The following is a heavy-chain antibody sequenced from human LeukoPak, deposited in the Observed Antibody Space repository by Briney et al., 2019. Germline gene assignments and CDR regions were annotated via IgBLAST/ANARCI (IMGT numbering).Heavy chain of an antibody. J-gene: IGHJ3*02. CDR2: INPSGDST. CDR3: ARGRHSYESSDYYYEGDAFDI. Sequence: ASVKVSCKASGDTFTSYYMHWVRQAPGQGLEWMGIINPSGDSTSSAQTFQGRVTMTRDMSTSTVYMALSSLRTEDTAVYYCARGRHSYESSDYYYEGDAFDIWGQGTIVTVSS. CDR1: GDTFTSYY. D-gene: IGHD3-22*01. V-gene: IGHV1-46*01.